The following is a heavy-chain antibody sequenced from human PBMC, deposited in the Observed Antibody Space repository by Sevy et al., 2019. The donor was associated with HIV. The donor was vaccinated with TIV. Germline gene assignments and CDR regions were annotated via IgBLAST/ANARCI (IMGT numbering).Heavy chain of an antibody. CDR3: AKGGYCSSTSCYFHP. CDR1: GITFSSHA. Sequence: GGSLRLSCAASGITFSSHAMSWVRQAPGKGLEWVSTISGSGGSAYYADPVKGRFTISRDNSKNTLYLQMISLRVEDTATYYCAKGGYCSSTSCYFHPWGQGTLVTVSS. J-gene: IGHJ5*02. CDR2: ISGSGGSA. D-gene: IGHD2-2*01. V-gene: IGHV3-23*01.